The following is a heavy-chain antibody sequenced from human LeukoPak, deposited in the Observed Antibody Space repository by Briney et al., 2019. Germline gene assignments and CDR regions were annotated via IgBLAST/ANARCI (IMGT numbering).Heavy chain of an antibody. CDR3: ARVEIGEDWFDP. J-gene: IGHJ5*02. V-gene: IGHV1-2*02. Sequence: GASVKVSCKASGYTFTGYYMHWVRQAPGQGLEWMGWINPNSGGTNYAQKFQGRVTLTRDTSISTAYMELSRLRSDDTAVYYCARVEIGEDWFDPWGQGTLVTVSS. CDR2: INPNSGGT. D-gene: IGHD3-10*01. CDR1: GYTFTGYY.